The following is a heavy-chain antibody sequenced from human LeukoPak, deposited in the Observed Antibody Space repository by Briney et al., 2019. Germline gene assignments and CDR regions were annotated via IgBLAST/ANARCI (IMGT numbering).Heavy chain of an antibody. D-gene: IGHD1-26*01. V-gene: IGHV1-2*02. CDR3: ARSIVGATPIDY. Sequence: ASVKVSCKASEYTFTGYYIHWVRQAPGQGLEWMGWIDPNTGDSNYVQKFQGRVTMTRDTSISTAYMELSRLRSDDTAVYYCARSIVGATPIDYWGQGTLVTVSS. CDR1: EYTFTGYY. J-gene: IGHJ4*02. CDR2: IDPNTGDS.